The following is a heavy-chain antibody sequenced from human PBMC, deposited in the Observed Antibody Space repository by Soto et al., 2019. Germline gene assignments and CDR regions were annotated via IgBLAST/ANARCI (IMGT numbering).Heavy chain of an antibody. V-gene: IGHV4-39*02. CDR2: IFYTGTT. CDR1: GGSINYNSYY. J-gene: IGHJ5*02. D-gene: IGHD2-2*01. Sequence: SETLSLTCSVSGGSINYNSYYWGWFRQPPGEGLEWVGGIFYTGTTYYSPSLKDRVTISVDTSKNSFSLNLTSVTAADTAVYFCARLVVVAPVANAWGQGTLVTVSS. CDR3: ARLVVVAPVANA.